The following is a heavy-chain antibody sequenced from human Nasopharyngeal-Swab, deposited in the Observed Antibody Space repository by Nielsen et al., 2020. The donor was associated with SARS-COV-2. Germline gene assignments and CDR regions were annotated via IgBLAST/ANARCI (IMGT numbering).Heavy chain of an antibody. D-gene: IGHD2-15*01. CDR2: INPGGGSA. CDR3: ARGGDPREVVAATDCFDP. CDR1: GYTFTRYY. V-gene: IGHV1-46*01. Sequence: ASVKISCKASGYTFTRYYTHWVRQAPGQGLEWVGIINPGGGSARYSQNFQGRVTMTRDTSTSTVYMELSSLRSEDTAVYYCARGGDPREVVAATDCFDPWGQGTLVTVSS. J-gene: IGHJ5*02.